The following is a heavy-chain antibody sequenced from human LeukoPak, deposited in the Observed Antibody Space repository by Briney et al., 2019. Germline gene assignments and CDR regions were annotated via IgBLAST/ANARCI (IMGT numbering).Heavy chain of an antibody. CDR3: ARDLPEQKYSSGWYREGDWFDP. J-gene: IGHJ5*02. V-gene: IGHV4-4*07. CDR1: GGSISSYY. D-gene: IGHD6-19*01. Sequence: SETLSLTCTVSGGSISSYYWSWIRQPAGKGLEWIGRIYTSGSTNYNPFLKSRVTISVDKSKNQFSLKLSSVTAADTAVYYCARDLPEQKYSSGWYREGDWFDPWGQGTLVTVSS. CDR2: IYTSGST.